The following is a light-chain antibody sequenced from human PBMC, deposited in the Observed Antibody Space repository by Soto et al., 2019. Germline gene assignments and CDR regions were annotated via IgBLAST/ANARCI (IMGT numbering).Light chain of an antibody. V-gene: IGKV1-6*01. CDR2: AAS. CDR3: LQDYNYPRA. CDR1: QGIRNE. Sequence: MRQSPATLSSSVGDRVTITCRATQGIRNELGWYQQKPGKAPKLLIYAASSLQSGVPSRFSGSASGTDGTLTISSLKKEDGSTYYCLQDYNYPRAFGQGTKVDIK. J-gene: IGKJ1*01.